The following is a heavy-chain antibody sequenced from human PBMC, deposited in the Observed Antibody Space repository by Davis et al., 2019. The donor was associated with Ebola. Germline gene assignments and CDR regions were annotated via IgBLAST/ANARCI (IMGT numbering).Heavy chain of an antibody. D-gene: IGHD3-10*01. J-gene: IGHJ4*02. CDR2: ISSGGGAP. CDR3: ARVLWLRGVINTVNDY. CDR1: GFTFSTYA. Sequence: GESLKISCAASGFTFSTYAMGWVRQAPGKGLEWVSDISSGGGAPYYADSVKGRFTTFRDNPKNTLYLQMNSLRADDTAVYYCARVLWLRGVINTVNDYWGQGTLVTVSS. V-gene: IGHV3-23*01.